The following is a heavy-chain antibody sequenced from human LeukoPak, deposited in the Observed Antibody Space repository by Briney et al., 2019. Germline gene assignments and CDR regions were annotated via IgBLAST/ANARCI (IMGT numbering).Heavy chain of an antibody. CDR3: AKWMVRRDFWSGAFDT. V-gene: IGHV3-23*01. CDR2: ISRSGYNS. CDR1: GFTFSSYA. D-gene: IGHD3-3*01. J-gene: IGHJ3*02. Sequence: PGGSLRLSCAASGFTFSSYAMTWVRQAPGKGLEWVSAISRSGYNSYYVDSVKGRFTISNDNYKNSLFLQMNSLRGEDTAIYYCAKWMVRRDFWSGAFDTWGQGTMVTV.